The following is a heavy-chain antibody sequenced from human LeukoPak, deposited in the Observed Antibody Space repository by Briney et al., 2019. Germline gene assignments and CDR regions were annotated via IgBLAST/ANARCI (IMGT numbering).Heavy chain of an antibody. V-gene: IGHV1-3*01. D-gene: IGHD2-21*02. CDR2: IYGGNGNT. CDR1: GYTFTSYA. J-gene: IGHJ4*02. CDR3: ARGWGGDCYHVH. Sequence: ASVMVSCKASGYTFTSYAMHWVRQAPGQRLEWMGWIYGGNGNTKYSQKFQGRVSITRDTSASTVYMELSSLGSEDTAVYYCARGWGGDCYHVHWGQGTLVTVSS.